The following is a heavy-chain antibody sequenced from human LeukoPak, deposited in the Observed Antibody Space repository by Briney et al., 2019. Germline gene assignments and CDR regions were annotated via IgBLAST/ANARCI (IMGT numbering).Heavy chain of an antibody. D-gene: IGHD6-13*01. CDR3: ARDLELGY. CDR1: GGSIDNYY. J-gene: IGHJ4*02. Sequence: AETLSLTCTVSGGSIDNYYWSWIRQPPGEGLEWIANILHSGTTSYSPSLKSRVTISLASSKKQFSLKLTSVTAADTAVYYCARDLELGYSGQGILVTVSS. CDR2: ILHSGTT. V-gene: IGHV4-59*01.